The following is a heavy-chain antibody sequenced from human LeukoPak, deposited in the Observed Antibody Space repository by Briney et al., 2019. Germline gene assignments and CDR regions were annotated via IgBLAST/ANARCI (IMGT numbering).Heavy chain of an antibody. CDR1: GYTFISYD. V-gene: IGHV1-8*01. D-gene: IGHD6-6*01. Sequence: ASVKVSCKASGYTFISYDINWVRQATGQGLEWMGWMNPNSGNAGYAQKFQGRVTINRNTSISTAYMELSSLRSEDTAVYYCARGAAPSIAARPDGYWGQGTLVTVSS. CDR2: MNPNSGNA. CDR3: ARGAAPSIAARPDGY. J-gene: IGHJ4*02.